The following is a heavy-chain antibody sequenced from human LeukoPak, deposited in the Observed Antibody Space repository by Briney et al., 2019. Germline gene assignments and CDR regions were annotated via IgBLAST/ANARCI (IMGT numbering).Heavy chain of an antibody. Sequence: PGRSLRLSCAASGFTFSSYGMHWVRQAPGKGLEWVALISNDGINKYYADSVKDRFTISRDTSKKTLSLQMSSLRAEDTAVYYCAKHLAIYCSSTSCHGGFDYWGQGTLVTVSS. D-gene: IGHD2-2*01. CDR2: ISNDGINK. CDR3: AKHLAIYCSSTSCHGGFDY. CDR1: GFTFSSYG. J-gene: IGHJ4*02. V-gene: IGHV3-30*18.